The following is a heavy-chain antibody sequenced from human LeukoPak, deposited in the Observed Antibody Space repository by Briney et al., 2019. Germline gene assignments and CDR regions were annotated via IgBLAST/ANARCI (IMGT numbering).Heavy chain of an antibody. CDR2: IKQDGSEK. CDR1: GGSISSRSYY. J-gene: IGHJ6*03. Sequence: ETLSLTCTVSGGSISSRSYYWGWIRQPPGKGLEWVANIKQDGSEKYYVDSVKGRFTISRDNAKNSLYLQMNSLRAEDTAVYYCAREYDYYMDVWGKGTTVTVSS. CDR3: AREYDYYMDV. V-gene: IGHV3-7*01.